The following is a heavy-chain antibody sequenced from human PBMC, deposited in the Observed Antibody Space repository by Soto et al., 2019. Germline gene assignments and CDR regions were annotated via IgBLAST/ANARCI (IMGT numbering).Heavy chain of an antibody. V-gene: IGHV4-30-4*01. CDR2: IYYSGST. CDR1: GGSISSGDYY. Sequence: SETLSLTCTVSGGSISSGDYYWSWIRQPPGKGLEWIGYIYYSGSTYYNPSLKSRVTISVDTSKNQFSLKLGSVTAADTAVYYCARDYSSSSSNWFDPWGQGTLVTVSS. J-gene: IGHJ5*02. D-gene: IGHD6-13*01. CDR3: ARDYSSSSSNWFDP.